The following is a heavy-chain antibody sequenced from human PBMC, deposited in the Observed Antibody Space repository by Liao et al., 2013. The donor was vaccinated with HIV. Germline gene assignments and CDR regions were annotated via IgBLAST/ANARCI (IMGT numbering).Heavy chain of an antibody. CDR1: GGSISSYY. Sequence: QVHLQESGPGLVKPSGTLSLTCTVSGGSISSYYWSWIRQPAGKGLEWLGHRYITGSRNYNPSLQGRVTISADTSQNQISLKLTSVTAADTAVYYCARVGRSSGKLDYWGQGALVTVSS. CDR2: RYITGSR. V-gene: IGHV4-4*07. D-gene: IGHD3-22*01. J-gene: IGHJ4*02. CDR3: ARVGRSSGKLDY.